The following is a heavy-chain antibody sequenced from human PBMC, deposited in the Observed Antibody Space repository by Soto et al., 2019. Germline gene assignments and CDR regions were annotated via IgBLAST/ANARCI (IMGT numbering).Heavy chain of an antibody. J-gene: IGHJ3*02. V-gene: IGHV3-48*02. CDR1: GFTFSSYS. CDR3: ARDYYDSSGYYSAFDI. Sequence: GGSLRLSCAASGFTFSSYSMNWVRQAPGKGLEWVSYISSSSSTIYYADSVKGRFTISRDNAKNSLYLQMNSLRDEDTAVYYCARDYYDSSGYYSAFDIWGQGTMVTVS. CDR2: ISSSSSTI. D-gene: IGHD3-22*01.